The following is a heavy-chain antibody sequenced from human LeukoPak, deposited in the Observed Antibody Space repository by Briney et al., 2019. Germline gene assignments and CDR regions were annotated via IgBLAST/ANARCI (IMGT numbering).Heavy chain of an antibody. CDR2: ISSSGSTI. V-gene: IGHV3-11*01. Sequence: GGSLRLSCAASGFTFSDYYMSWVRQAPGKGLEWVSYISSSGSTIYYADSVKGRFTISRDNAKNSLYLQMNSLRAEDTAVYYCARVARTTVTLWFDYWGQGTLVTVSS. D-gene: IGHD4-17*01. CDR3: ARVARTTVTLWFDY. CDR1: GFTFSDYY. J-gene: IGHJ4*02.